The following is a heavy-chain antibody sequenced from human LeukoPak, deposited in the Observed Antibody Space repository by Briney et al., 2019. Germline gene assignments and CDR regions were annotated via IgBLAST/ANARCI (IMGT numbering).Heavy chain of an antibody. CDR1: GGSITGYY. Sequence: NASETLSLTCTVSGGSITGYYWSWIRHPPGRGLEWIAYVRDNGESNYNPTLKSRVTISVDTRNNQISLRLNFVTAADTAIYYCARQPAGTAAFDIWGLGTMVTVS. J-gene: IGHJ3*02. CDR2: VRDNGES. CDR3: ARQPAGTAAFDI. V-gene: IGHV4-59*08. D-gene: IGHD1-14*01.